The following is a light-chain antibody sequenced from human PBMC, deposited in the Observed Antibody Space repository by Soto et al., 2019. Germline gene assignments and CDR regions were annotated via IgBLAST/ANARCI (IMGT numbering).Light chain of an antibody. V-gene: IGLV1-40*01. Sequence: QSVLTQPPSVSGAPGQRVTISCTGSSSNIGAGYDVHWYQQLPGTAPKLLIYGNSNRPSGVPDRFSGSKSGTSASLAITGLQAEDEADDYCQSYDSSLSVVFGGGTQRTVL. J-gene: IGLJ2*01. CDR2: GNS. CDR3: QSYDSSLSVV. CDR1: SSNIGAGYD.